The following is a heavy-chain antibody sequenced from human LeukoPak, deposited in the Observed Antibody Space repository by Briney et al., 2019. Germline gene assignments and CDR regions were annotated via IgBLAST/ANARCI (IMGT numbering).Heavy chain of an antibody. CDR2: INHSGST. V-gene: IGHV4-34*01. J-gene: IGHJ4*02. CDR1: GGSFSGYY. Sequence: PSETLSLTCAVYGGSFSGYYWSWIRQPPGKGLEWIGEINHSGSTNYNPSLKSRVTISVDTSKNQFSLKLSSVTAADTAVYYCARAPIGGLFDYWGQGTLVTVSS. CDR3: ARAPIGGLFDY.